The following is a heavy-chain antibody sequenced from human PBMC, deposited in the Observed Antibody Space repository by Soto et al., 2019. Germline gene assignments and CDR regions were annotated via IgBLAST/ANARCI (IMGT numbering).Heavy chain of an antibody. CDR1: GGPSNNFA. CDR3: AKLQGSGTYYDDDF. CDR2: IIPIFGTP. V-gene: IGHV1-69*01. D-gene: IGHD3-10*01. J-gene: IGHJ4*02. Sequence: QVQLVQSGAEVKKPGSSVKLSCKASGGPSNNFAISWVRQAPGQGLEWMGGIIPIFGTPNYAQKFQGRVTTTADESTRTAYLELSSLSFEDTAVYYCAKLQGSGTYYDDDFWGQGTLVTVSS.